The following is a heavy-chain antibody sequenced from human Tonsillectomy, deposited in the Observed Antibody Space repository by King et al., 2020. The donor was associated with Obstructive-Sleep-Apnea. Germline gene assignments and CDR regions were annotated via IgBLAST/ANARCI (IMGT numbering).Heavy chain of an antibody. V-gene: IGHV3-7*01. CDR2: IKQDGSEK. Sequence: VQLVESGGGLVQPGGSLRLSCAASGFTFSSYWMSWVRQAPGKGLEWVANIKQDGSEKYYVDSVKGRFTISRDNAKNSLYLQMNSLRAEDTAVYYCAREVGVVVVAATDWYFDLWGRSTLVTVSS. J-gene: IGHJ2*01. CDR3: AREVGVVVVAATDWYFDL. CDR1: GFTFSSYW. D-gene: IGHD2-15*01.